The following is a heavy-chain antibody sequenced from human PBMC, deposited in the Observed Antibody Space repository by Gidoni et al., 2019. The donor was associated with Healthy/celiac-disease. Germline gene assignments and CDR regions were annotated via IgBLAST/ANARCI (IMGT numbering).Heavy chain of an antibody. D-gene: IGHD3-10*01. CDR2: INPHSGGT. CDR1: GNTVTGYY. Sequence: QEQLVQSGAEVKKPGDSVKGSCKAAGNTVTGYYMHGVRQAPGQGLEWMGRINPHSGGTNYAQELQGSVTMTRDTSISTAYMELSRLRSDDTTVYYCAIDPNELLWFGEFELYGMDVWGQGTTVTVSS. CDR3: AIDPNELLWFGEFELYGMDV. V-gene: IGHV1-2*06. J-gene: IGHJ6*02.